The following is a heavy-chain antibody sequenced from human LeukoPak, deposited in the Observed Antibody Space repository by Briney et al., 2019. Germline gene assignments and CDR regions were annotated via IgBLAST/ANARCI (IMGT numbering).Heavy chain of an antibody. CDR1: GYTFTGYY. V-gene: IGHV1-2*02. CDR3: ARDRRVGSSSVNWFDP. D-gene: IGHD6-6*01. CDR2: VNPNSGGT. J-gene: IGHJ5*02. Sequence: ASVKVSCKASGYTFTGYYMHWVRQAPGQGLEWMGWVNPNSGGTNYAQKFQGRVTMTRDTSISTAYMELSRLRSDDTAVYYCARDRRVGSSSVNWFDPWGQGTLVTVSS.